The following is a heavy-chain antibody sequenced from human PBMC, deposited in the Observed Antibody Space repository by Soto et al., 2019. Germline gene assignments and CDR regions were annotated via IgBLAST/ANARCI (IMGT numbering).Heavy chain of an antibody. CDR2: IIPIFGTA. CDR1: GGTFSSYA. D-gene: IGHD2-2*02. Sequence: AASVKVSCKASGGTFSSYAISWVRQAPGQGLEWMGGIIPIFGTANYAQKFQGRVTITADESTSTAYMELSSLRSEDTAVYYCARVGQFGCSSTSCYTWRYYYYGMDVWGQGTTVTVSS. V-gene: IGHV1-69*13. CDR3: ARVGQFGCSSTSCYTWRYYYYGMDV. J-gene: IGHJ6*02.